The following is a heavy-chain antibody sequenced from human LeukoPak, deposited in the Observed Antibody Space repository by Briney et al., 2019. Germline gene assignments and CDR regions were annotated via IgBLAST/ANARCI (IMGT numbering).Heavy chain of an antibody. Sequence: ASETLSLTCAVYGGSFSGYYWSWIRQPPGKGLEWIGEINHSGSTNYNPFLKSRVTISVDTSKNQFSLKLSSVTAADTAVYYCARADRLTYWFDPWGQGTLVTVSS. CDR1: GGSFSGYY. D-gene: IGHD3-9*01. V-gene: IGHV4-34*01. J-gene: IGHJ5*02. CDR2: INHSGST. CDR3: ARADRLTYWFDP.